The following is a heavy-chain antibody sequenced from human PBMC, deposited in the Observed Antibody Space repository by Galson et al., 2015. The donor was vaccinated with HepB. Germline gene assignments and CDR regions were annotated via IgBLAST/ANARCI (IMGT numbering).Heavy chain of an antibody. Sequence: SLRLSCAASGFAFNDSSMHWVRQSPGQGLEWVAGISSDGRNTYYADTVKGRFIISRDSSKKTVYLQMNSLRSKDTAVYYCARSAAGRTATTTLAWGQGILVTVSS. V-gene: IGHV3-30-3*01. CDR1: GFAFNDSS. CDR2: ISSDGRNT. J-gene: IGHJ5*02. CDR3: ARSAAGRTATTTLA. D-gene: IGHD4-17*01.